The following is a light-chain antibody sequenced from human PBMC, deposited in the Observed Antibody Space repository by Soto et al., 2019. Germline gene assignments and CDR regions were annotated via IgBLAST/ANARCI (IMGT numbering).Light chain of an antibody. CDR3: CSYAGSSTLV. CDR1: SSDVGSYNL. V-gene: IGLV2-23*02. CDR2: EVS. Sequence: QSALTQPASVSGSPGQSITISCTGTSSDVGSYNLVSWYQQHPGKAPKLMIYEVSKRPSGVSNRFSGSKSGNTASLTSSGLQGEDDAAYDCCSYAGSSTLVFGGGTQVTVL. J-gene: IGLJ3*02.